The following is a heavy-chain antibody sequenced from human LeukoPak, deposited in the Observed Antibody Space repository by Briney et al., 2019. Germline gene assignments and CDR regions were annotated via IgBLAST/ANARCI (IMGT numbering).Heavy chain of an antibody. D-gene: IGHD4-17*01. J-gene: IGHJ3*02. CDR3: ARSRHGVSPDDAFDI. V-gene: IGHV5-51*01. CDR2: IYPGDSDT. Sequence: GESLKISCKGSGYSFTCYWIGWVRQLPGKGLQWMGIIYPGDSDTRYSPSFQGQVTISADKSISTAYLQWSSLKASDTTMYFCARSRHGVSPDDAFDIWGQGTMVTVSS. CDR1: GYSFTCYW.